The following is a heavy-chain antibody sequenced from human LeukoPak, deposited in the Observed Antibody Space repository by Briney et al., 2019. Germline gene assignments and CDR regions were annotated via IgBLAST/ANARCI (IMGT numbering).Heavy chain of an antibody. CDR3: ARDKYYGSGSYLVDP. Sequence: PGGSLRLSCAASGFTFSSYGMHWVRQAPGKGLEWVAVIWYDGSNKYYADSVKGRFTISRDNSKNTLYLQMNSLRAEDTAVYYCARDKYYGSGSYLVDPWGQGTLVTVSS. CDR1: GFTFSSYG. D-gene: IGHD3-10*01. CDR2: IWYDGSNK. J-gene: IGHJ5*02. V-gene: IGHV3-33*01.